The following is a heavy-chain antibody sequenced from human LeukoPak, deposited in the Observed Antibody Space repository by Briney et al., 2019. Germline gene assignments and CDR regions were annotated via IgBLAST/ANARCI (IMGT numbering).Heavy chain of an antibody. CDR3: TRQRRGTYYAFDS. D-gene: IGHD3-16*01. Sequence: GGSLRLSCDASGFIISDYYMSWIRQSRGKGLEWSWYITSGGASTIYADSVKGRFTISRDKAKTSVALQLNSLRAEDTAVYYCTRQRRGTYYAFDSWGQGTLVTVS. V-gene: IGHV3-11*01. J-gene: IGHJ4*02. CDR1: GFIISDYY. CDR2: ITSGGAST.